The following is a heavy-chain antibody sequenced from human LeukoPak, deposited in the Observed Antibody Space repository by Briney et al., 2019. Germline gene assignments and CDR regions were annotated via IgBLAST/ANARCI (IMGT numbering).Heavy chain of an antibody. CDR2: IIPIFGTA. V-gene: IGHV1-69*06. CDR1: GYTFTSYG. Sequence: SVKVSCKTSGYTFTSYGISWVRQAPGQGLEWMGGIIPIFGTANYAQKFQGRVTITADKSTSTAYMELSSLRSEDTAVYYCARPSQDSSSWGSPGRYWFDPWGQGTLVTVSS. D-gene: IGHD6-13*01. CDR3: ARPSQDSSSWGSPGRYWFDP. J-gene: IGHJ5*02.